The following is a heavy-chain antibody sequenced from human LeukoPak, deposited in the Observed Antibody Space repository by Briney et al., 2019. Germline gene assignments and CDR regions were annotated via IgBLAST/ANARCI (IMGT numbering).Heavy chain of an antibody. CDR2: ISGSGGST. V-gene: IGHV3-23*01. CDR1: GFTFSSYG. CDR3: AKEGLQLPLFYYYYYMDV. Sequence: GGTLRLSCAASGFTFSSYGMSWVRQAPGKGLEWVSAISGSGGSTYYADSVKGRFTISRDNSKNTLYLQMNSLRAEDTAVYYCAKEGLQLPLFYYYYYMDVWGKGTTVTISS. J-gene: IGHJ6*03. D-gene: IGHD2-2*01.